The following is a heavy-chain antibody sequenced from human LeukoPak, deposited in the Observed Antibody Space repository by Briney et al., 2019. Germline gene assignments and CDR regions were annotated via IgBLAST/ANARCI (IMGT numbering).Heavy chain of an antibody. CDR1: GGSISSSY. Sequence: SETLSLTCTVSGGSISSSYWSWSRQPPGKGLEWIGYTSYSGSTDYNPSLKSRVTMSVDTSKNQFSLKLTSVIAADTAVYYCVESGNRGYSYGYSALDVWGQGTTVTVSS. CDR2: TSYSGST. CDR3: VESGNRGYSYGYSALDV. V-gene: IGHV4-59*08. D-gene: IGHD5-18*01. J-gene: IGHJ3*01.